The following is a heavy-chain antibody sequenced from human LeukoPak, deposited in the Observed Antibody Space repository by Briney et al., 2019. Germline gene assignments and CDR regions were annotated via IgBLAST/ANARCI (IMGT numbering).Heavy chain of an antibody. CDR3: AKSSRGYYYYYMDV. J-gene: IGHJ6*03. V-gene: IGHV3-23*01. CDR2: ISGSGGST. D-gene: IGHD3-10*01. Sequence: PGGSLRLSCAASGFTFSSYAMSWVRQAPGKGLEWVSAISGSGGSTYYADSVKGRFTISRDNSKNRLYLQMNSLRAEDTAVYYCAKSSRGYYYYYMDVWGKGTTVTVSS. CDR1: GFTFSSYA.